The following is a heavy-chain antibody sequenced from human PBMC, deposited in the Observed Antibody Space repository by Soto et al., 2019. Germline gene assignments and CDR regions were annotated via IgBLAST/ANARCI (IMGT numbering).Heavy chain of an antibody. CDR1: GFTFNNFA. CDR2: ISGSGGMT. D-gene: IGHD5-12*01. CDR3: ARDRGYGGPQYHFDY. V-gene: IGHV3-23*01. J-gene: IGHJ4*02. Sequence: EVQLLESGGGLVQPGGSLRLSCAASGFTFNNFAMTWVRQAPGKGLEWVSSISGSGGMTYYTDSVKGRFTISRDNSKNTVEVPMPSLSAEDTAVYYCARDRGYGGPQYHFDYWGQGTLVTVSS.